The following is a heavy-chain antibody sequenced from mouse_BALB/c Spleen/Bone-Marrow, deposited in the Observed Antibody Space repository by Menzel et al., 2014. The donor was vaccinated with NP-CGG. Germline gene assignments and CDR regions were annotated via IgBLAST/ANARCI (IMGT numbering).Heavy chain of an antibody. CDR2: IWAGGST. J-gene: IGHJ2*01. CDR3: AIPYFGSYKYYFDF. V-gene: IGHV2-9*02. CDR1: GFSLTSYG. Sequence: QVQLQQSGPGLVAPSQSLSITCTVSGFSLTSYGVHWVRQPPGKGLEWLGIIWAGGSTNYNSALMSRLSISKDNSKSQVFLKMNSLQTDDTAMYYCAIPYFGSYKYYFDFWGQGTTLTVSS. D-gene: IGHD2-10*01.